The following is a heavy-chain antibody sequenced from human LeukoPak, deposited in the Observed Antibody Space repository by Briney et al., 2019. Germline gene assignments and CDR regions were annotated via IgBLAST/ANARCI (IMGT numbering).Heavy chain of an antibody. CDR3: ATPGGWYFDY. D-gene: IGHD6-19*01. CDR1: GFTFGSYA. Sequence: GGSLRLSCAASGFTFGSYAMNWVRQAPGKGLEWVASIKQDGSEKYYVDSVKGRFTISRDNAKNSLYLQMNSLRAEDTALYYCATPGGWYFDYWGQGTLVTVSS. V-gene: IGHV3-7*01. CDR2: IKQDGSEK. J-gene: IGHJ4*02.